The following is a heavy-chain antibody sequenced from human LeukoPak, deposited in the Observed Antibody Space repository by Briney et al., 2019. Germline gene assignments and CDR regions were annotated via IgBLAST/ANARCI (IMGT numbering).Heavy chain of an antibody. CDR1: GFTFSTYS. J-gene: IGHJ4*02. V-gene: IGHV3-48*02. CDR3: ARDSYGSSGYYYVSDY. CDR2: ISYSSSAI. D-gene: IGHD3-22*01. Sequence: TGGSLRRSCAASGFTFSTYSMNWVRQAPGKGLEWVSYISYSSSAIYYADSVKGRFTISRDNAKNSLYLRMNSLRDEDTAVYYCARDSYGSSGYYYVSDYWGQGTLVTVSS.